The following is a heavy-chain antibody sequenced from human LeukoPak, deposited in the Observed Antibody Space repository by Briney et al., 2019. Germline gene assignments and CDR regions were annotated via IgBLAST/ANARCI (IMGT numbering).Heavy chain of an antibody. V-gene: IGHV1-2*02. CDR1: GYTFTGYY. Sequence: ASVKVSCKASGYTFTGYYMHWVRQAPGQGLEWMGWINPNSGGTNYAQKFQGRVTMTRDTSISTAYMELSRLRSDDTAVYYCARAPIFRVVINNWFDPWGQGTLVTVSS. CDR3: ARAPIFRVVINNWFDP. CDR2: INPNSGGT. D-gene: IGHD3-3*01. J-gene: IGHJ5*02.